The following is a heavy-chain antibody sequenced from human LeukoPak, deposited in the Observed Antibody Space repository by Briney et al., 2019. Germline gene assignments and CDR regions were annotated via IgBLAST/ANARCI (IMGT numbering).Heavy chain of an antibody. CDR3: ARTRDGYLRY. CDR2: IYHRGST. J-gene: IGHJ4*02. Sequence: SETLSLTCAASGGAPSGYYCTWVRQPPGKGLEWIGEIYHRGSTHYNPSLQSRVTISIDTSKNQFSLKVNSVTAADTALYYCARTRDGYLRYWSQGSLVPVSS. D-gene: IGHD5-24*01. CDR1: GGAPSGYY. V-gene: IGHV4-34*01.